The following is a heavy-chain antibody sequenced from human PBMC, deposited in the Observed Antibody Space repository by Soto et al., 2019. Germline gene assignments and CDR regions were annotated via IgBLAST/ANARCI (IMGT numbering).Heavy chain of an antibody. D-gene: IGHD3-3*01. CDR2: IYYSGST. CDR1: GGSISSSSYY. V-gene: IGHV4-39*01. Sequence: SETLSLTCTVSGGSISSSSYYWGWIRQPPGKGLEWIGSIYYSGSTYYNPSLKSRVTISVDTSKNQFSLKLSSVTAADTAVYYCARSGYLLYWYFDLWGRGTLVTVSS. CDR3: ARSGYLLYWYFDL. J-gene: IGHJ2*01.